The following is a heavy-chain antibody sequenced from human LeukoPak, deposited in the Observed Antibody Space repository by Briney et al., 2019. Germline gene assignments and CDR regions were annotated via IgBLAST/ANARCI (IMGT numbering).Heavy chain of an antibody. CDR2: ISAYNGNT. Sequence: ASVKVSCKASGYTFTSYGISWVRQAPGQGLEWMGWISAYNGNTNYAQKLQGRVTMTTDTSTSTAYMELRSLRSDDTAVYYCARSIGTYYHGSGRTYYYYMDVWGKGTTVTISS. D-gene: IGHD3-10*01. V-gene: IGHV1-18*01. CDR3: ARSIGTYYHGSGRTYYYYMDV. J-gene: IGHJ6*03. CDR1: GYTFTSYG.